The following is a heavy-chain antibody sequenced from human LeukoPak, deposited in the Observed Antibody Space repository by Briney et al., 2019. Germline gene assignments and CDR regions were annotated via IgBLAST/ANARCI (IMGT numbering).Heavy chain of an antibody. V-gene: IGHV4-59*01. D-gene: IGHD4-23*01. CDR1: GGSISSYY. J-gene: IGHJ4*02. CDR3: ARGLRWYYFDY. CDR2: IYYSGST. Sequence: SETLSLTCTVSGGSISSYYWSWIRQPPGKGLEWIGYIYYSGSTNYNPSLKSRVTISVDTSKNQFSLKLSSATAADTAVYYCARGLRWYYFDYWGQGTLVTVSS.